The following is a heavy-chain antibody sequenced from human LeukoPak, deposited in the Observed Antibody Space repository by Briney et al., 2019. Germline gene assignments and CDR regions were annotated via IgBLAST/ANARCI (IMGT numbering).Heavy chain of an antibody. D-gene: IGHD2-15*01. Sequence: GGSLRLSCAASGFTFSSYEMNWVRQAPGKGLEWVSYISSSGSTIYYADSVKGRFTISRDNAKNSLYLQMNSLRAEDTAVYYCAKYAFVVVAAALDYWGQGTLVTVSS. CDR1: GFTFSSYE. J-gene: IGHJ4*02. V-gene: IGHV3-48*03. CDR2: ISSSGSTI. CDR3: AKYAFVVVAAALDY.